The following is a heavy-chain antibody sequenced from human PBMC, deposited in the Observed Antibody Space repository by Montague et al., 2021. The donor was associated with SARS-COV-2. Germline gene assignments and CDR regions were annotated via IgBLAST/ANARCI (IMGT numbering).Heavy chain of an antibody. V-gene: IGHV3-49*03. J-gene: IGHJ4*02. CDR3: TKDPDAYN. D-gene: IGHD5-24*01. Sequence: SLRLSCAASGFTFGDHAMSWFRQAPGKGLECVAFIRGIPYGGTTEYAASVKGRFIISRDNSKSIAYLEMNSLKTEDTAVYYCTKDPDAYNWGQGTLVTVSS. CDR2: IRGIPYGGTT. CDR1: GFTFGDHA.